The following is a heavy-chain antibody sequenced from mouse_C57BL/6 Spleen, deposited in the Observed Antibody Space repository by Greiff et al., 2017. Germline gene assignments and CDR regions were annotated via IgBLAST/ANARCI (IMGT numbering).Heavy chain of an antibody. CDR3: ARDYYGSSPYAMDY. J-gene: IGHJ4*01. Sequence: VQLQQPGAELVKPGASVKMSCKASGYTFPSYWITWVKQRPGQGLEWIGDIYPGSGSTNYNEKFKSKATLTVDTSSSTAYMQLSSLTSEDSAVYYCARDYYGSSPYAMDYWGQGTSVTVSS. CDR1: GYTFPSYW. CDR2: IYPGSGST. D-gene: IGHD1-1*01. V-gene: IGHV1-55*01.